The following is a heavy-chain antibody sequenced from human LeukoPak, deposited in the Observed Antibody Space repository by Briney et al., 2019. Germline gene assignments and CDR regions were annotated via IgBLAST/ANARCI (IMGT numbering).Heavy chain of an antibody. CDR1: GGSISTYY. D-gene: IGHD6-13*01. CDR2: IYYSGST. J-gene: IGHJ4*02. CDR3: ARGYRGRSSSWYVN. V-gene: IGHV4-59*12. Sequence: SETLSLTCTVSGGSISTYYWSWIRQPPGKGLEWIAYIYYSGSTSYNPSLKGRVTISVDTSKNQFSLKLSSVTAADTAVYYCARGYRGRSSSWYVNWGQGTLVTVSS.